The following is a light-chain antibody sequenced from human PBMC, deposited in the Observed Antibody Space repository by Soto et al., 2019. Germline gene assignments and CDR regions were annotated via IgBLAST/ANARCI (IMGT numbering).Light chain of an antibody. CDR1: QSLVHSDGIAY. Sequence: DVVLPPSTLSPPVTLGHGASIFCRSNQSLVHSDGIAYFSWFQQRPGRSPRRLIYKVSNRDSGVTARFSGSGSGTDFALKIRRVEAEDVGVYYCMQGTHWQINCGNGKRRAIK. V-gene: IGKV2-30*02. CDR3: MQGTHWQIN. J-gene: IGKJ5*01. CDR2: KVS.